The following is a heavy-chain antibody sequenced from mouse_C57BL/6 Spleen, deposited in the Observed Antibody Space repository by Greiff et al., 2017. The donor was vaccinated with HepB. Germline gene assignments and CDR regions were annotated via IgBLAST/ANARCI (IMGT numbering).Heavy chain of an antibody. J-gene: IGHJ2*01. Sequence: VQLQQSGAELVRPGTSVKVSCKASGYAFTNYLIEWVKQRPGQGLEWIGVINPGSGGTNYNEKLKGKAKLTADKSSSTAYMQLSSLTSEDSAVYFCAREGPYYFDYWGQGTTLTVSS. V-gene: IGHV1-54*01. CDR3: AREGPYYFDY. CDR1: GYAFTNYL. CDR2: INPGSGGT. D-gene: IGHD3-3*01.